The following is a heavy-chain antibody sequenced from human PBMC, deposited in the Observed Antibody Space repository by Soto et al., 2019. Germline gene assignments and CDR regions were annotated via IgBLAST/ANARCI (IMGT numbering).Heavy chain of an antibody. CDR2: IKQDGSEK. V-gene: IGHV3-7*05. D-gene: IGHD3-22*01. CDR1: GFTFSSYW. CDR3: ARVTLNTYYYDSSGYSTNPHFDY. Sequence: PGGSLRLSCAASGFTFSSYWMSWVRQAPGKGLEWVANIKQDGSEKYYVDSVKGRFTISRDNAKNSLYLQMNSLRAEDTAVYYCARVTLNTYYYDSSGYSTNPHFDYWGQGTLVTVSS. J-gene: IGHJ4*02.